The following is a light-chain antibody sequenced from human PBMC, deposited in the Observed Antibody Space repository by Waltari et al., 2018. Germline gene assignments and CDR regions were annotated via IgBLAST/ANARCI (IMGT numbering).Light chain of an antibody. V-gene: IGKV1-5*03. J-gene: IGKJ2*03. CDR3: QHYSSYPYS. CDR2: KAS. CDR1: QSVSSG. Sequence: DIQITQSPSTLSASVGDRVTLTCRASQSVSSGLAWFQQKPGKAPKVLIYKASSLEGGVPSRFSGSGSGTEFTLTISSLQSDDFATYYCQHYSSYPYSFGQGTKLEIK.